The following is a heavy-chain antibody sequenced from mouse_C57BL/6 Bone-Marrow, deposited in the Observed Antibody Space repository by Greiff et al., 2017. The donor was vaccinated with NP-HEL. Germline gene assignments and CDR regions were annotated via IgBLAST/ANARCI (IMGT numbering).Heavy chain of an antibody. J-gene: IGHJ4*01. CDR3: ASSRGSSGPFYYAMDY. CDR1: GYTFTSYW. V-gene: IGHV1-52*01. CDR2: IDPSDSES. D-gene: IGHD3-2*02. Sequence: QVQLQQPGAELVRPGSSVKLSCKASGYTFTSYWMHWVKQRPIQGLEWIGNIDPSDSESHYNQKFKDKATLTVDKSSSTAYMQLSSLTSEDSAVYYCASSRGSSGPFYYAMDYWGQGTSVTVSS.